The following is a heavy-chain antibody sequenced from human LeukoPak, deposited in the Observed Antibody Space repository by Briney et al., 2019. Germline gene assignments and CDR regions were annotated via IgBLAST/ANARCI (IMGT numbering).Heavy chain of an antibody. D-gene: IGHD6-13*01. CDR2: ISGSGGST. CDR1: GFTLSSYA. CDR3: AKVPTQQLVDYYYYYGMDV. J-gene: IGHJ6*02. Sequence: GGSLRLSCAASGFTLSSYAMSWVRQAPGKGLEWVSAISGSGGSTYYADSVKGRFTISRDNSKNTLYLQMNSLRAEDTAVYYCAKVPTQQLVDYYYYYGMDVWGQGTTVTVSS. V-gene: IGHV3-23*01.